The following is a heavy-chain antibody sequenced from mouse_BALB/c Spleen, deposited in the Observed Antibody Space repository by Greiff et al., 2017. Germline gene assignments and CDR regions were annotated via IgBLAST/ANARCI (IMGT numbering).Heavy chain of an antibody. J-gene: IGHJ3*01. CDR3: ARGGDYDYRGFAY. CDR1: GYSITSDYV. CDR2: ISYSGST. V-gene: IGHV3-2*02. Sequence: EVQLQESGPGLVKPSQSLSLTCTVTGYSITSDYVWNWIRQSPGNKLEWMGYISYSGSTSYNPSLKSRISITRDTSKNQFFLQLNSVTTEDTATYYCARGGDYDYRGFAYWGQGTLVTVSA. D-gene: IGHD2-4*01.